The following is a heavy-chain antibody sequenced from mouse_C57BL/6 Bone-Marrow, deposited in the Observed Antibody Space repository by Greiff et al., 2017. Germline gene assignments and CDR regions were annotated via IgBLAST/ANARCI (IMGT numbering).Heavy chain of an antibody. CDR1: GYAFTNYL. Sequence: VQLQQSGAELVRPGTSVKVSCKASGYAFTNYLIEWVKQRPGQGLEWIGVINPGSGGTNYNEKFKGKATLTADKSSSTAYMQLSSLTSEDSAVYFCVRLDGYPWYFDVWGTGTTVTVSS. CDR2: INPGSGGT. J-gene: IGHJ1*03. D-gene: IGHD2-3*01. V-gene: IGHV1-54*01. CDR3: VRLDGYPWYFDV.